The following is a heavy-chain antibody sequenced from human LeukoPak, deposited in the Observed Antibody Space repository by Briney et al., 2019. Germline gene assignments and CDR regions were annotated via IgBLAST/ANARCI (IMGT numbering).Heavy chain of an antibody. CDR1: GFTFSDYY. CDR2: INWSSDTI. CDR3: AKATTFFDAFDI. Sequence: GGSLRLSCAASGFTFSDYYMSWIRQAPGKGLEWVAGINWSSDTIGYADSVRGRFTVSRDNAKNSLVLHMNSLRTDDTALYYCAKATTFFDAFDIWGRGTRVTVSS. D-gene: IGHD2/OR15-2a*01. J-gene: IGHJ3*02. V-gene: IGHV3-9*01.